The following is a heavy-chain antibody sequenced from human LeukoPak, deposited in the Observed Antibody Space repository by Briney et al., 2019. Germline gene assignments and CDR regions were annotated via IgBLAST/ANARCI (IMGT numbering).Heavy chain of an antibody. CDR3: ARDPYSGSYSDYYYYYMDV. Sequence: PSETLSLTCAVDGGSFSGYYWSWIRQPPGKGLEWIGEINHSGSTNYNPSLKTLVTISVDTSKNQFSLKLSSVTAADTAVYYCARDPYSGSYSDYYYYYMDVWGKGTTVTVSS. CDR2: INHSGST. CDR1: GGSFSGYY. J-gene: IGHJ6*03. D-gene: IGHD1-26*01. V-gene: IGHV4-34*01.